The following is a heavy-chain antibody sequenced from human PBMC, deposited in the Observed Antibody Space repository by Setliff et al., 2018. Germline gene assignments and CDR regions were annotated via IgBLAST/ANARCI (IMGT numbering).Heavy chain of an antibody. CDR1: GGSINSGVYY. CDR2: IYHGGDT. J-gene: IGHJ4*02. CDR3: ASCRYQVPYNY. V-gene: IGHV4-39*01. Sequence: PSETLSLTCTVSGGSINSGVYYWGWIRQPPGKGLEWIGRIYHGGDTYYNASLKSRLTISVDTSKKQFSLKLSSVTAADTAVYYCASCRYQVPYNYWGQGTLVTVSS. D-gene: IGHD2-2*01.